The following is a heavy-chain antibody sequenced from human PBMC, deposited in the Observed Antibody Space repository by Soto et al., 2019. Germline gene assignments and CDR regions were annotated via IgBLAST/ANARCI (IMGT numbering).Heavy chain of an antibody. J-gene: IGHJ6*02. CDR2: IHYSGRT. D-gene: IGHD3-3*01. CDR1: GGSISSYD. Sequence: SETLCLTGTVSGGSISSYDWSWIRQPPGKGREWIGYIHYSGRTNYNPSLKSRVTISVDTSKNQFSLKLSSVTAADTAVYYCARGRNYDFWSGSHYGMDVWGQGTTVTVSS. V-gene: IGHV4-59*01. CDR3: ARGRNYDFWSGSHYGMDV.